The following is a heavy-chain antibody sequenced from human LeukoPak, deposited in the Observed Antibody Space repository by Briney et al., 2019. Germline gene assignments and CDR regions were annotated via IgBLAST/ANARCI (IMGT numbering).Heavy chain of an antibody. D-gene: IGHD2-15*01. Sequence: SETLSLTCTVSGVSISSSSYYWGWIRQPPGKGLEWIGSIYYSGSTYYNPSLKSRVTISVDTSKIQLALKLSSVTAADTAVYYCARHGYCSGGSCYSGWAEYFQHWGQGTLVTVSS. CDR1: GVSISSSSYY. CDR2: IYYSGST. V-gene: IGHV4-39*01. J-gene: IGHJ1*01. CDR3: ARHGYCSGGSCYSGWAEYFQH.